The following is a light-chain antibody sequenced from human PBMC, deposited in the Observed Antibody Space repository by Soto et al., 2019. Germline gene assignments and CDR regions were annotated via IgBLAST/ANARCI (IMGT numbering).Light chain of an antibody. CDR3: LQYGSSPFT. J-gene: IGKJ3*01. Sequence: EIALTQSPGTLSLSPGERATLSCRASQSVWSSYLAWYQQKPGQTPRLLIYGASSRATGIPDRFSGSGSGTDFTLTISRLEPEDFAVYYCLQYGSSPFTFGPGTKVDVK. CDR2: GAS. V-gene: IGKV3-20*01. CDR1: QSVWSSY.